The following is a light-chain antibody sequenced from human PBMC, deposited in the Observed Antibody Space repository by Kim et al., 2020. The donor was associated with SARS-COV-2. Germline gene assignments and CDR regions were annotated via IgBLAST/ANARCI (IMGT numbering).Light chain of an antibody. CDR3: QQRNIWPLT. Sequence: EIVLTQSPAILSVSPGERATLSCRASQSVSSSLAWYQQKPGQAPRLLIYDASNRAAGIPARFSGSGSGTDFTLTISSLEPEDFAVYYCQQRNIWPLTFGGGTKVDIK. J-gene: IGKJ4*01. CDR2: DAS. V-gene: IGKV3-11*01. CDR1: QSVSSS.